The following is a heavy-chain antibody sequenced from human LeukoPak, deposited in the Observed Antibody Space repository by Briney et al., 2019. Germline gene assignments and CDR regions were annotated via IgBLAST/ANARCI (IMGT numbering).Heavy chain of an antibody. Sequence: GGSLRLSYAASGFTFSSYAMSWVRQAPGKGLEWVSAISGSGGSTYYADSVKGRFTISRDNSKNTLYLQMNSLRAEDTAVYYCAKDTRYSGSYYFVFDYWGQGTLVTVSS. CDR2: ISGSGGST. J-gene: IGHJ4*02. CDR3: AKDTRYSGSYYFVFDY. V-gene: IGHV3-23*01. D-gene: IGHD1-26*01. CDR1: GFTFSSYA.